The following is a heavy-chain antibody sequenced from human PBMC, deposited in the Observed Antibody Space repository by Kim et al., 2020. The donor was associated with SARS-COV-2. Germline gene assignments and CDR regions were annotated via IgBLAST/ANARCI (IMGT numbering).Heavy chain of an antibody. D-gene: IGHD2-2*02. CDR1: GGSFSGFH. CDR3: ARGRAGVVPSPILGIGPHYDYYAMDV. J-gene: IGHJ6*02. Sequence: SETLSHTCAVYGGSFSGFHWSWIRQPPGKGLEWIGEINHSGSTNYNPSLKSRVTISVDTSKSQFSLKLNFVTAADTAVYYCARGRAGVVPSPILGIGPHYDYYAMDVWGRGTTVTVSS. CDR2: INHSGST. V-gene: IGHV4-34*01.